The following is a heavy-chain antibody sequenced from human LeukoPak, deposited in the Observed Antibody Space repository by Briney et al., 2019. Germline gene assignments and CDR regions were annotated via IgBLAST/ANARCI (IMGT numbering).Heavy chain of an antibody. V-gene: IGHV3-7*03. D-gene: IGHD3-22*01. CDR1: GFTFSRYW. Sequence: GGSLRLSCAASGFTFSRYWMSWVREVPRKGLEWVANIKQDGSEKYYVDSVKGRFTISRDNAKNSLYLQMNSLRAEDTAVYYCARDKGDYDTSGSLFVFGGQGTLVTVSS. J-gene: IGHJ4*02. CDR2: IKQDGSEK. CDR3: ARDKGDYDTSGSLFVF.